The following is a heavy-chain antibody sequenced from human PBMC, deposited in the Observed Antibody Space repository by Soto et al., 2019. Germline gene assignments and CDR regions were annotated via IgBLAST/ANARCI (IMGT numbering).Heavy chain of an antibody. V-gene: IGHV3-48*02. J-gene: IGHJ2*01. D-gene: IGHD2-2*01. CDR1: GFTFSGYS. CDR2: IASTSWNI. Sequence: EVQLVESGGGLVLPGGSLRLSCAASGFTFSGYSMNWVRQAPGKGLEWVSYIASTSWNIYYADTVKGRFTISRDNAKSSLYLQMNSLRDEDTAVYYCARGPSAAAPLSDWYFDLWGCGTLVTVSS. CDR3: ARGPSAAAPLSDWYFDL.